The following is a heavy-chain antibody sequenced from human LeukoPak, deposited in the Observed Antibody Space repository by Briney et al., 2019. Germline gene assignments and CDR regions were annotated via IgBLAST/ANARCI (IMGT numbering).Heavy chain of an antibody. CDR1: GDSISSGDYY. D-gene: IGHD3-16*01. Sequence: PSETLSLTCTVSGDSISSGDYYWSWIRQPPGKGLEWIGYVYYSGSTYYDPSPRSRVTISIDTSKNQFFLMLTSVTAADTAVYYFAQTRFWGLATFSVWVRPRGQGTLVTVSS. CDR3: AQTRFWGLATFSVWVRP. CDR2: VYYSGST. J-gene: IGHJ5*02. V-gene: IGHV4-30-4*01.